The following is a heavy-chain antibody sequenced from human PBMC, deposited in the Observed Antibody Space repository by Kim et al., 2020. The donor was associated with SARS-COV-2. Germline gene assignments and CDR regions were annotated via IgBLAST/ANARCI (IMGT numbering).Heavy chain of an antibody. J-gene: IGHJ4*02. D-gene: IGHD1-26*01. CDR1: GGSISSYY. CDR3: ARWDYSGSYFDY. Sequence: SETLSLTCTVSGGSISSYYWSWIRQPPGKGLEWIGYIYYSGSTNYNPSLKSRVTISVDTSKNQFSLKLSSVTAADTAVYYCARWDYSGSYFDYWGQGTLVTVSS. V-gene: IGHV4-59*01. CDR2: IYYSGST.